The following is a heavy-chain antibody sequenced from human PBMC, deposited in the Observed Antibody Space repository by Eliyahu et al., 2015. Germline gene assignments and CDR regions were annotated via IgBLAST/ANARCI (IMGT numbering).Heavy chain of an antibody. D-gene: IGHD3-10*01. CDR2: MNPNSGNT. Sequence: QVQLVQSGAEVKKPGASVKVSCKAXGXXFTSYDINWVRQATGQGLEGMGWMNPNSGNTGYAQKFQGRVTMTRNTSISTAHMELSSLRSEDTAVYYCARVLWFGELDDYWGQGTLVTVSS. CDR3: ARVLWFGELDDY. CDR1: GXXFTSYD. V-gene: IGHV1-8*01. J-gene: IGHJ4*02.